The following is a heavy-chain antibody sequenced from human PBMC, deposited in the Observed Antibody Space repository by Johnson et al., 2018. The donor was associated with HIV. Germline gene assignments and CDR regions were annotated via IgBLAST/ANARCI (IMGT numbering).Heavy chain of an antibody. Sequence: VQLVESGGGLVQPGGSLRLSCAASGFTFSNYWMTWVRQAPGKGLEWVANIKQDGSEKYYVDSMKGRFTISRDNANNSLYLQMNSLRAEDTAVYYCARDDTGYSSSFDAFDVWGQGTMVTVSS. J-gene: IGHJ3*01. CDR2: IKQDGSEK. V-gene: IGHV3-7*05. CDR3: ARDDTGYSSSFDAFDV. D-gene: IGHD6-13*01. CDR1: GFTFSNYW.